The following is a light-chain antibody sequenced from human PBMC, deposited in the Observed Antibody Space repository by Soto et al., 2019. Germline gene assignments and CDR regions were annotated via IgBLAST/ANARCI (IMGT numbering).Light chain of an antibody. CDR2: DAS. J-gene: IGKJ4*01. CDR3: QQRGTWPPLS. V-gene: IGKV3-11*01. CDR1: QSVGGN. Sequence: ETVLTQSPATLSLSPGDRAILSCRASQSVGGNLAWYQQKPGQAPRLLIYDASSRASGIPARFSGSGSGTDLTLTIGNLEPEDFAVYYCQQRGTWPPLSFGGGTKVEIK.